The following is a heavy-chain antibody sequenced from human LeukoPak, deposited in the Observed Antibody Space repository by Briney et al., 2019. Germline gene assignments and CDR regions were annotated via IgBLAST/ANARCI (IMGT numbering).Heavy chain of an antibody. J-gene: IGHJ4*02. D-gene: IGHD2-2*01. CDR3: ARWGSTSCYDY. CDR1: GFTFSTYA. CDR2: ISTNGDST. V-gene: IGHV3-64*01. Sequence: QTGGSLRLSCAASGFTFSTYAMHWVRQAPGKGLEYVSAISTNGDSTYYAHSVKGRFTISRDNSKNTLFLQMGSLRADDMAVYYCARWGSTSCYDYWGQGTLVTVSS.